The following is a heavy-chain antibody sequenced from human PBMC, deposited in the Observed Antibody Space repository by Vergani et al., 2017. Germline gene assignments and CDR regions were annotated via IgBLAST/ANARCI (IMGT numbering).Heavy chain of an antibody. D-gene: IGHD2-2*02. V-gene: IGHV3-30-3*01. J-gene: IGHJ4*02. Sequence: QVQLVESGGGVVQPGTSLRLSCVVSGFALNRHAMYWVRQAPGKGLEWVVGISFDGTNEYYPDLVKGRFTISRDIAKNTLYLQVRSLRLEDTGVYHCVRDRSLXAGGRCYTEAWDYWGQGTPVTVSS. CDR2: ISFDGTNE. CDR3: VRDRSLXAGGRCYTEAWDY. CDR1: GFALNRHA.